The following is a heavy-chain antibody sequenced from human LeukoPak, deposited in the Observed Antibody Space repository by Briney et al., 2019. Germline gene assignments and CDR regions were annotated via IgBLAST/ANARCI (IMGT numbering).Heavy chain of an antibody. CDR1: GFTITDYF. CDR2: ISFDGDTK. Sequence: GGSLRLSCAASGFTITDYFMCWIRQSPGKGLEWVSYISFDGDTKNYADSVKGRFTISRDNTKKSLYLQMTSLRADDTAVYYCARDLISSNCGTGTPRYPNFYFDSWGQGALVTVSS. CDR3: ARDLISSNCGTGTPRYPNFYFDS. V-gene: IGHV3-11*01. D-gene: IGHD1-7*01. J-gene: IGHJ4*02.